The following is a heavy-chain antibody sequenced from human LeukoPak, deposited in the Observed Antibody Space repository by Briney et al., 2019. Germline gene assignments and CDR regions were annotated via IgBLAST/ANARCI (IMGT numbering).Heavy chain of an antibody. Sequence: SVKVSCKASGGTFSNYAISWVRQAPGQGLEWMGGIIPIFGTANYAQKFRGRVTITADKSTRTAYMELSSLRSEDTAVYYCARDGRRDCGGDCYPDYWGQGTLVTVSS. CDR2: IIPIFGTA. CDR1: GGTFSNYA. D-gene: IGHD2-21*02. J-gene: IGHJ4*02. V-gene: IGHV1-69*06. CDR3: ARDGRRDCGGDCYPDY.